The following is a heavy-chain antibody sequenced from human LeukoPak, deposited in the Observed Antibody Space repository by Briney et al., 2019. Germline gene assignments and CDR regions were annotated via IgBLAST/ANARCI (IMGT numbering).Heavy chain of an antibody. J-gene: IGHJ6*02. CDR1: GFTFSSYW. Sequence: AGGSLRLPGAASGFTFSSYWMNWARQAPGKGLEWVASINHNGNVNYYVNSVKGRFTISRDNAKNSLYLQMSNLRAEDTAVYFCARGGGLGVWGQGATVTVSS. CDR2: INHNGNVN. V-gene: IGHV3-7*03. CDR3: ARGGGLGV. D-gene: IGHD3-16*01.